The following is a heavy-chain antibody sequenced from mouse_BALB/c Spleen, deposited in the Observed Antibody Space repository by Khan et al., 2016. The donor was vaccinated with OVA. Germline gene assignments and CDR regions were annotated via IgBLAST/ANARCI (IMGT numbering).Heavy chain of an antibody. V-gene: IGHV1S81*02. CDR2: INPSNGGT. D-gene: IGHD1-1*01. J-gene: IGHJ1*01. Sequence: QVQLQQSGAELVKPGASVKLSCKASGYTFTSYYMYWVKQRPGQGLEWIGEINPSNGGTNFNEKFKSKATLTVDKLSSTAYMQLSSLTSEDSAVYYCTRKYYYGSSRRYFNVWGAGTTVTVSS. CDR1: GYTFTSYY. CDR3: TRKYYYGSSRRYFNV.